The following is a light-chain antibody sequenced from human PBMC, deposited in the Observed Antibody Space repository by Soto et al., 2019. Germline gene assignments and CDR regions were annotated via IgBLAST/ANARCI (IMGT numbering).Light chain of an antibody. CDR3: SLYTSENAYV. CDR2: EVS. CDR1: STDFVRYNR. Sequence: QSVLTQPPSVSGSPGQSVTISCTGTSTDFVRYNRVSWYQQPPRTAPKLMIYEVSKRPSGTPDRFSGSKSGNTASLTISGLPDADEADYCCSLYTSENAYVFGTGTKLTVL. V-gene: IGLV2-18*01. J-gene: IGLJ1*01.